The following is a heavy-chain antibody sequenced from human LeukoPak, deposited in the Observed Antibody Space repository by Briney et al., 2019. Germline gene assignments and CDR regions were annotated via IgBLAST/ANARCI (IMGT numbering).Heavy chain of an antibody. CDR2: IWYDGSNK. Sequence: PGGSLRLSCAASGFTFSSYGMHWVRQAPGKGLEWVAAIWYDGSNKDYADSVKGRFTISRDNSKNALFLQMNSLRGEDTAVYYCARGGGGYDFWSGDAFDLWGQGTTVTVSS. CDR1: GFTFSSYG. D-gene: IGHD3-3*01. J-gene: IGHJ3*01. V-gene: IGHV3-33*08. CDR3: ARGGGGYDFWSGDAFDL.